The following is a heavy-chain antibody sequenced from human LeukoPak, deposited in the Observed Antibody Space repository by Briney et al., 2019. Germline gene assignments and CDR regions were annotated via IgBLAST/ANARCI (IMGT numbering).Heavy chain of an antibody. V-gene: IGHV3-23*01. CDR2: ISGSGGGT. Sequence: GGSLRLSCAASGFTFSSYAMSWVRQAPGKGLEWVSAISGSGGGTYYADSVKGRFTISRDNSKNTLYLQMNSLRAEDMAVYYCAKGGYCSSTSCYNYNWFDPWGQGTLVTVSS. CDR1: GFTFSSYA. D-gene: IGHD2-2*02. CDR3: AKGGYCSSTSCYNYNWFDP. J-gene: IGHJ5*02.